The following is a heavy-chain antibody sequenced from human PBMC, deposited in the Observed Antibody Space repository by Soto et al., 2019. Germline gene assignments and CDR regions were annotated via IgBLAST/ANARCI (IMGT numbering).Heavy chain of an antibody. Sequence: PGGSLRLSCAASGFSFSDYYMSWIRQAPGKGLEWVSYIDFTSNSIYYADSVKGRFTISRDSSKNTLFLQMNSLRAEDTAVYYGATSHDSAGAFDYWGQGTLVTVSS. J-gene: IGHJ4*02. D-gene: IGHD7-27*01. CDR2: IDFTSNSI. V-gene: IGHV3-11*01. CDR1: GFSFSDYY. CDR3: ATSHDSAGAFDY.